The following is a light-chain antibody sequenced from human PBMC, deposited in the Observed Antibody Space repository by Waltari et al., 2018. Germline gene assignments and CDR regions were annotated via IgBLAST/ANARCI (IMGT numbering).Light chain of an antibody. CDR2: EVT. CDR3: CSYARSNTFPYV. CDR1: SSDVGSYDL. J-gene: IGLJ1*01. V-gene: IGLV2-23*02. Sequence: QSALTQPASVSGSPGQSITISCTGTSSDVGSYDLVSWYQQFPGKAPKLMIYEVTKRRSWVSNRFSGSKSGNTASLTISGLQAEDEAHYYCCSYARSNTFPYVFGSGTNVTVL.